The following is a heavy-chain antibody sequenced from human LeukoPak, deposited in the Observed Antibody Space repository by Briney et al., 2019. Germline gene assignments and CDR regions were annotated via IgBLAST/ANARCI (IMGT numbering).Heavy chain of an antibody. J-gene: IGHJ4*02. CDR1: GYTFISYA. Sequence: GALVKVSCKASGYTFISYAISWVRQAPGQGLEWMGWISAYNGNTNYAQKLHGRVTMTTDTSTSTAYMELRSLRSDDTAVYYCARGPHSIRTRYFDDWGQGTLVTVSS. V-gene: IGHV1-18*01. CDR3: ARGPHSIRTRYFDD. CDR2: ISAYNGNT. D-gene: IGHD3/OR15-3a*01.